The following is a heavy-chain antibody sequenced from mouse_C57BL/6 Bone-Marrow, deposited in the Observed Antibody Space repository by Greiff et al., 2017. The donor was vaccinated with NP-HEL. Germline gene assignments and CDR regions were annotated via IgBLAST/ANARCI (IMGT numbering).Heavy chain of an antibody. CDR2: IYPGDGDT. J-gene: IGHJ3*01. CDR1: GYAFSSSW. Sequence: QVQLQQSGPELVKPGASVKISCKASGYAFSSSWMNWVKQRPGKGLEWIGRIYPGDGDTNYNGKFKGKATMTADKSSSTAYMQLSSLTSEDSAVYFCARSSYYGSNRFAYGGQGTLVTVSA. CDR3: ARSSYYGSNRFAY. V-gene: IGHV1-82*01. D-gene: IGHD1-1*01.